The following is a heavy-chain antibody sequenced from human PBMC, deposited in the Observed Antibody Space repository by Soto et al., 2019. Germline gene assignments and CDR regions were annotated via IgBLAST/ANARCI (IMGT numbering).Heavy chain of an antibody. CDR3: VREVYDFWSGYYEYYFDY. J-gene: IGHJ4*02. CDR1: GFTFSGYW. Sequence: GGSLRLSCAASGFTFSGYWMSWVCQAPGKGLEWVANIKKDGSEQFYADSVKGRFTISRDNAKNSPYLQMNSLRAEDIAVYYCVREVYDFWSGYYEYYFDYWGQGTLVTVSS. V-gene: IGHV3-7*01. D-gene: IGHD3-3*01. CDR2: IKKDGSEQ.